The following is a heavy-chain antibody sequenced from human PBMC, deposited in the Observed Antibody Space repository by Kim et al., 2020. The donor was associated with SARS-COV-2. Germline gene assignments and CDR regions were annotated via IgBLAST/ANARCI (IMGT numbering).Heavy chain of an antibody. J-gene: IGHJ4*02. Sequence: GGSLRLSCAASGFTFSSYSMNWVRQAPGKGLEWVSYISSSSSYIYYADSVKGRFTISRDNAKNSLYLQMNSLRAEDTAVYYCARDLYSSGWYGTFDYWGQGTLVTVSS. CDR1: GFTFSSYS. V-gene: IGHV3-21*01. D-gene: IGHD6-19*01. CDR3: ARDLYSSGWYGTFDY. CDR2: ISSSSSYI.